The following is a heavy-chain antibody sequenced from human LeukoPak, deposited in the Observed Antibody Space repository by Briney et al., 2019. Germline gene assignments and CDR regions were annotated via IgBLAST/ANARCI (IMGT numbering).Heavy chain of an antibody. CDR3: ARSGVTALSLVDP. J-gene: IGHJ5*02. CDR1: GGSMSSYY. V-gene: IGHV4-59*08. CDR2: ISYSGST. D-gene: IGHD2-21*02. Sequence: SETLSLTCTVSGGSMSSYYWSWIRQPPGKGLEWIGYISYSGSTNYNPSLKSRITISVDTSKNQFSLKLSSVTAADTAVYYCARSGVTALSLVDPWGQGTLVTVSS.